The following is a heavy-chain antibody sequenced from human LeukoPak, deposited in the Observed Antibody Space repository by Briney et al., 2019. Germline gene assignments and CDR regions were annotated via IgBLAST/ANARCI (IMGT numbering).Heavy chain of an antibody. J-gene: IGHJ4*02. Sequence: PSETLSLTCAVYGGSFSGYYWSWIRQAPGKGLEWVSYISNSGSYTNYADSVKGRFTISRDNAKNSLYLQMNSLRAEDTAVYYCARSRGAGPGAYFDYWGQGTLITVSS. D-gene: IGHD6-19*01. CDR1: GGSFSGYY. CDR2: ISNSGSYT. V-gene: IGHV3-11*03. CDR3: ARSRGAGPGAYFDY.